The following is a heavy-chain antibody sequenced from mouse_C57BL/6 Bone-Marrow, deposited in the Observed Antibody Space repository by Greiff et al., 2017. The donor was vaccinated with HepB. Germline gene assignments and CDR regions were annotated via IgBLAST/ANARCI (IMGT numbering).Heavy chain of an antibody. Sequence: EVQGVESGGGLVKPGGSLKLSCAASGFTFSSYAMSWVRQTPEKRLEWVATISDGGSYTYYPDNVKGRFTIARDNANNNLYLQMSHLKSEDTAMYYCARGGYYSDYWGQGTTLTVSS. CDR2: ISDGGSYT. J-gene: IGHJ2*01. V-gene: IGHV5-4*01. CDR1: GFTFSSYA. CDR3: ARGGYYSDY.